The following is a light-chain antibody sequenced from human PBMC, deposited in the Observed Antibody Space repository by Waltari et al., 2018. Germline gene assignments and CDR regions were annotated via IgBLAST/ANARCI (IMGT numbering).Light chain of an antibody. J-gene: IGKJ1*01. CDR2: NAS. Sequence: ILLTQSPGTLSLSAGERATLSCRASQSVTRALAWYQQKPGQAPRLLIYNASTRAPGIPDRFSGSGSGTDFSLTISRLEPEDFAVYYCQHYVRLPATFGQGTKVEIK. V-gene: IGKV3-20*01. CDR3: QHYVRLPAT. CDR1: QSVTRA.